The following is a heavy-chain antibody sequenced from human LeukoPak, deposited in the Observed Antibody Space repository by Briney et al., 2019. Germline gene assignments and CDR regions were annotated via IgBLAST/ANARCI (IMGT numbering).Heavy chain of an antibody. CDR3: ARGGIVGATFAAFDI. CDR1: GGTFSSYA. V-gene: IGHV1-69*04. Sequence: SVKVSCKASGGTFSSYAISWVRQAPGQGLEWMGRIIPILGIANYAQKFQGRVTITADKSTSTAYMELSSLRSEDTAVYYCARGGIVGATFAAFDIWGQGTMVTVSS. D-gene: IGHD1-26*01. J-gene: IGHJ3*02. CDR2: IIPILGIA.